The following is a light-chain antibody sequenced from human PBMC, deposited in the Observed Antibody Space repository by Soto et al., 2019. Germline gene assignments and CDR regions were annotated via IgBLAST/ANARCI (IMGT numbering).Light chain of an antibody. Sequence: EIVLTQSPGTLSLSPGERATLSCRASQSVSSSYLAWYQQKPGQAPRLLIYGASSRATGIPGRFSGSGSGTDFTLTISRLEPEDFAVYYGQQYDNSPPTWTCGQGTKVEIK. J-gene: IGKJ1*01. CDR3: QQYDNSPPTWT. V-gene: IGKV3-20*01. CDR2: GAS. CDR1: QSVSSSY.